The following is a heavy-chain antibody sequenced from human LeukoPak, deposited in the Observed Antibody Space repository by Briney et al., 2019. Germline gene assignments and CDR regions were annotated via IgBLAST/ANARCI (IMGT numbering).Heavy chain of an antibody. CDR2: TRSKAYGGTT. J-gene: IGHJ4*02. D-gene: IGHD6-19*01. CDR3: TRDLRRGVTLDLDIAVASNDY. Sequence: GGSLRLSCTASGFTFGDYAMSWVRQAPGKGLEWVGFTRSKAYGGTTEYAAYVKGRFTISRDDSKSIAYLQMNSLKTEDTAVYYCTRDLRRGVTLDLDIAVASNDYWGQGTLVTVSS. V-gene: IGHV3-49*04. CDR1: GFTFGDYA.